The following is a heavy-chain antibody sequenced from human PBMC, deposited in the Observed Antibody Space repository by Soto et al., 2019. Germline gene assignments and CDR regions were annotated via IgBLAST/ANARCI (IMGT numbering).Heavy chain of an antibody. CDR2: VHHTGTS. V-gene: IGHV4-34*02. D-gene: IGHD4-4*01. J-gene: IGHJ6*02. CDR1: GGSFNDYF. Sequence: QVALQQWGAGLLKPAQTLSLTCGVHGGSFNDYFWTWIRLTPGKGLEWIGEVHHTGTSYYNPSLRRRLTVAVDTSKSQFSLTLTSVTATDTGRYYCARRKDSSRYFYGLDVWGQGTTVVVS. CDR3: ARRKDSSRYFYGLDV.